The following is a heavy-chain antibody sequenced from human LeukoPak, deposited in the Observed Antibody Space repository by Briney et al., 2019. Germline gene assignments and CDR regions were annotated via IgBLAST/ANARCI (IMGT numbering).Heavy chain of an antibody. V-gene: IGHV4-59*01. Sequence: SETLSLTCIVSGGSITSNYWSWIRQPPGKGLEWIGYAYYNGRANYNPSLKSRVTISVDTSKNQFSLKLSSVTAADTAVYYCARVDPDSSSTLEVFDYWGQGTLVTVSS. CDR2: AYYNGRA. J-gene: IGHJ4*02. CDR1: GGSITSNY. D-gene: IGHD6-6*01. CDR3: ARVDPDSSSTLEVFDY.